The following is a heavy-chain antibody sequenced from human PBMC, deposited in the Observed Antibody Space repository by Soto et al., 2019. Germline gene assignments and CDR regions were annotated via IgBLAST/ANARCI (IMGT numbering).Heavy chain of an antibody. D-gene: IGHD6-25*01. CDR1: GYTFTSYA. J-gene: IGHJ5*02. CDR3: ARHRRGENQRPLFDP. CDR2: VSPYNGYT. V-gene: IGHV1-18*01. Sequence: QVQLLQSGGEVKEPGASVKVSCKTSGYTFTSYAISWVRQAPGQGLECLGWVSPYNGYTSYAQRFQSRLTMATDTSTMTAYMDLRSLTSDDTAVYYGARHRRGENQRPLFDPWGEGTLVTVSS.